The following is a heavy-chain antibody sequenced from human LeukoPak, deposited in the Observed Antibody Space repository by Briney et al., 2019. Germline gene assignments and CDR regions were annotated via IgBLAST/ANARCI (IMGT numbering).Heavy chain of an antibody. CDR2: INPNSGGT. CDR3: ARGITMIVVTDDAFDI. D-gene: IGHD3-22*01. CDR1: GYTFTGYY. V-gene: IGHV1-2*02. J-gene: IGHJ3*02. Sequence: ASVKVSCKASGYTFTGYYVHWVRQAPGQGLEWMGWINPNSGGTNYAQKFQGRVTMTRDTSISTAYMELSRLRSDDTAVYYCARGITMIVVTDDAFDISGQGTMVTVSS.